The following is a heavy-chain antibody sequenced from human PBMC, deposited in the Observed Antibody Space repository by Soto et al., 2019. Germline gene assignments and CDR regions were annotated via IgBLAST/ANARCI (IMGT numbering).Heavy chain of an antibody. D-gene: IGHD5-12*01. J-gene: IGHJ6*03. CDR3: AKDPYSGYDSGAGYYYYYMDV. CDR2: ISYDGSNK. Sequence: GGSLRLSCAASGFPFSSYGMHWVRQAPGKGLEWVAVISYDGSNKYYADSVKGRFTISRDNSKNTLYLQMNSLRAEDTAVYYCAKDPYSGYDSGAGYYYYYMDVWGKGTTVTVSS. V-gene: IGHV3-30*18. CDR1: GFPFSSYG.